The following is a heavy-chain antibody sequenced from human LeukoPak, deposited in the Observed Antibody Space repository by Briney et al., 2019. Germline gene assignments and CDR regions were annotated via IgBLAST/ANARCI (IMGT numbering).Heavy chain of an antibody. Sequence: GXXLRLSCAASGFTFSSYSMNWVRQAPGKGLEWVSSISSSSSYIYYADSVKGRFTISRDNAKSSLYLQMNSLRAEDTAVYYCARDYNSGYVEYFGYWGQGTLVTVSS. J-gene: IGHJ4*02. CDR1: GFTFSSYS. CDR3: ARDYNSGYVEYFGY. D-gene: IGHD5-12*01. CDR2: ISSSSSYI. V-gene: IGHV3-21*01.